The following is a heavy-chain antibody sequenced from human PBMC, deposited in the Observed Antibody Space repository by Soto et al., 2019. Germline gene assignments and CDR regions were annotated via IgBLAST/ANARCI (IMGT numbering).Heavy chain of an antibody. CDR2: IYYSGTT. V-gene: IGHV4-39*01. CDR3: ATHQGYYGSGSYCFDY. D-gene: IGHD3-10*01. Sequence: SETLSLTCTVSGGSISRSSYYWGWIRQPPGKGLEWIGSIYYSGTTYYNPSLKSRVTISVDTSKNQFSLKLTSVTAADTAVYYCATHQGYYGSGSYCFDYWGRGTLVT. J-gene: IGHJ4*02. CDR1: GGSISRSSYY.